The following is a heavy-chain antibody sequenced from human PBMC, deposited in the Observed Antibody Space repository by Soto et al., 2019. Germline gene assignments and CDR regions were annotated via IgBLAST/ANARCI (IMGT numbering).Heavy chain of an antibody. J-gene: IGHJ5*02. Sequence: ASVKVSCKASGYTFTSYGISWVRQASGQGLEWMGWISAYNGNTNYAQKLQGRVTMTTDTSTSTAYMELRSLRSDDTAVYYCARTTYCSGGSCYSKKFDPWGQGTLVTVSS. CDR2: ISAYNGNT. V-gene: IGHV1-18*04. D-gene: IGHD2-15*01. CDR1: GYTFTSYG. CDR3: ARTTYCSGGSCYSKKFDP.